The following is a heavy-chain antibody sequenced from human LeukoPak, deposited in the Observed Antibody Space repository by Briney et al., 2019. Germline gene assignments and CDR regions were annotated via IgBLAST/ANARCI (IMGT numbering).Heavy chain of an antibody. CDR3: ARGNYSTDY. J-gene: IGHJ4*02. CDR1: GGSFSGYY. Sequence: SETLSLTCAVYGGSFSGYYWSWIRQPPGKGLEWIGEINHSGSTNYNPSLKSRDTISVDTSKNQFSLKLSSVTAADTAVYYCARGNYSTDYWGQGTLVTFSS. CDR2: INHSGST. V-gene: IGHV4-34*01. D-gene: IGHD1-7*01.